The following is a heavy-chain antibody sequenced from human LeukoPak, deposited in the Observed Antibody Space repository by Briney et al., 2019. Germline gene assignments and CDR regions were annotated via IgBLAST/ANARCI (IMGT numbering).Heavy chain of an antibody. D-gene: IGHD6-13*01. V-gene: IGHV3-11*04. CDR1: GFTVSDYF. J-gene: IGHJ4*02. Sequence: GGSLRLSCAASGFTVSDYFMTWIRQAPGRGLEWVSFISSSGNSLYYANSVKGRFTISRDNSKNTLYLQMNGLRAEDTAVYYCAKEPSSSWYESPLWYWGQGTLVTVSS. CDR3: AKEPSSSWYESPLWY. CDR2: ISSSGNSL.